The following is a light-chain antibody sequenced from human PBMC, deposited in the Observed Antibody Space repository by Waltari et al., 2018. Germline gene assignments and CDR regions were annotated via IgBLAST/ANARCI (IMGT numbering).Light chain of an antibody. CDR2: GAC. Sequence: EIVLTQSPGTLSLSPGESATLSCRTSQSVTRALAWYPQKPGQAPRLLIYGACNRATGIPDRFSGRGSGTDFSLTISSLEPEDFAVYYCQHYLRLPVTFGQGTKVEVK. CDR1: QSVTRA. J-gene: IGKJ1*01. CDR3: QHYLRLPVT. V-gene: IGKV3-20*01.